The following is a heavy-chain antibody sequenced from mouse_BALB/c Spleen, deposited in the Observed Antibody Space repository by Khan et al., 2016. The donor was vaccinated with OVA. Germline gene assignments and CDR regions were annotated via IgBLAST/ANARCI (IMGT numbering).Heavy chain of an antibody. J-gene: IGHJ2*01. CDR1: GYSLTRYG. CDR2: IWAGGST. CDR3: ARSKYRAKY. V-gene: IGHV2-9*02. Sequence: VQLEESGPGLVAPSQSLSITCTVYGYSLTRYGVHWVRQPPGKGLEWLGLIWAGGSTTYNWALMSRLSISIDNSTSLVFLIMNSLQTDDTALYYCARSKYRAKYWGQGTTLTVSS.